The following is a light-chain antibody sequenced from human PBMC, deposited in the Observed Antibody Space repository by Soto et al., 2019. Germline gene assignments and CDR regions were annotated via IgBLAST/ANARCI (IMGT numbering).Light chain of an antibody. J-gene: IGKJ1*01. Sequence: DIKMTQSPSTLSASVGDRVTITGRASQSISSWLTWYQQKAGQAPKLLIYKASIVESGVPSRFGGSGSGTEFTLTISSLQPDDSATYYCQQYSYFATFGQGTRVEVK. CDR3: QQYSYFAT. V-gene: IGKV1-5*03. CDR2: KAS. CDR1: QSISSW.